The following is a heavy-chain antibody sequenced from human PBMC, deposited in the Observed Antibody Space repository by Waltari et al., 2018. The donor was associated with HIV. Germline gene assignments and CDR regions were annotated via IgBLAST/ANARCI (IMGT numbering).Heavy chain of an antibody. CDR3: AINGGSSNFDY. Sequence: QVQLQESGPGLVKPSGTLSLTCAVSGGSFSSGNWWTWVRQPPGKGLAWIGEIYHSGTTNYNPSLKTRVTISLDKSKNQFSLKLSSVTAADTAVYYCAINGGSSNFDYWGQGTLVTVSS. J-gene: IGHJ4*02. D-gene: IGHD2-15*01. CDR2: IYHSGTT. CDR1: GGSFSSGNW. V-gene: IGHV4-4*02.